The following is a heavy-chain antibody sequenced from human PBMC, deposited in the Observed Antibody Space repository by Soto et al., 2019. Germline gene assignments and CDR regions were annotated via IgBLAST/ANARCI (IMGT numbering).Heavy chain of an antibody. CDR2: INSDGSTT. J-gene: IGHJ4*02. CDR1: GFIFSDYW. V-gene: IGHV3-74*01. Sequence: GWSLRLSCAASGFIFSDYWMHWVRRAPGKGLVWVALINSDGSTTSYADSVKDRFTISRDNAKNTLYLQMNSLRAEDTAVYLCERVRVHGGHFDHWVQGTPVTVSX. CDR3: ERVRVHGGHFDH. D-gene: IGHD3-10*01.